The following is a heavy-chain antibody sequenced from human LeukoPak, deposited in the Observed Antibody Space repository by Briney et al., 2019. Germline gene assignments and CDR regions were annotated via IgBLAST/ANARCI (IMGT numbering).Heavy chain of an antibody. CDR1: GYTFTSYG. D-gene: IGHD3-22*01. J-gene: IGHJ3*02. CDR2: ISAYRGNT. Sequence: ASVKVSCKASGYTFTSYGISWVRQAPGQGLEWMGWISAYRGNTYYAQKLQGRVTLTTDTSTSTAYMELRSLRSDDTAVYYCARDLYYYDSSGFHDVFDIWGQGIMVAISS. V-gene: IGHV1-18*01. CDR3: ARDLYYYDSSGFHDVFDI.